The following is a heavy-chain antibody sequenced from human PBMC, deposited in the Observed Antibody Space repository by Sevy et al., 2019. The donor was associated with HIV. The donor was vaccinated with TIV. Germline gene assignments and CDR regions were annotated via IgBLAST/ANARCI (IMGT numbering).Heavy chain of an antibody. J-gene: IGHJ4*02. CDR1: GFTFNNAW. V-gene: IGHV3-15*01. Sequence: GGSLRLSCAASGFTFNNAWMSWVRQAPGKGLEWVGRIKSKTDGGTTDYAAPVKGRFTISGDDSKNTLYLQMNSLKTEDTAVYYCTTGAYYYDSGGYRGFDYWGQGTLVTVSS. CDR2: IKSKTDGGTT. CDR3: TTGAYYYDSGGYRGFDY. D-gene: IGHD3-22*01.